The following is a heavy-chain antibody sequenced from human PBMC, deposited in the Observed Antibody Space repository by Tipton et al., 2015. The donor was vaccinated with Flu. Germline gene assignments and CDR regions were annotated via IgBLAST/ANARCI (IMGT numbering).Heavy chain of an antibody. J-gene: IGHJ4*02. D-gene: IGHD3-22*01. Sequence: TLSLTCVVSGYFIRENFYWGWVRQSPGKGLEWIGSVHNTGTTYHNPSLRSRLTLSIDMSKNQFSLNLSSVTAADTAVYYCARIAWTSDSSSYFLDYWGQGTLVTVSS. CDR2: VHNTGTT. CDR3: ARIAWTSDSSSYFLDY. CDR1: GYFIRENFY. V-gene: IGHV4-38-2*01.